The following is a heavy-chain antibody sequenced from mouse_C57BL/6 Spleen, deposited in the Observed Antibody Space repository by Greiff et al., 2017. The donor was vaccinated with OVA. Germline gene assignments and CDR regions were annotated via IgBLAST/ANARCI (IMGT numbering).Heavy chain of an antibody. J-gene: IGHJ3*01. V-gene: IGHV1-82*01. CDR1: GYAFSSSW. CDR3: ARNYDYWFAY. D-gene: IGHD2-4*01. Sequence: LVEPGASVKISCKASGYAFSSSWMNWVKQRPGKGLEWIGRIYPGDGDTNYNGKFKGKTTLTADKSSSTAYMQLSSLTSEDSAVYFCARNYDYWFAYWGQGTLVTVSA. CDR2: IYPGDGDT.